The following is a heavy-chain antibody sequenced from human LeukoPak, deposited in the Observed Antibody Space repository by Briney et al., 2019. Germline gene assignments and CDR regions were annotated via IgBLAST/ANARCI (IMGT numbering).Heavy chain of an antibody. CDR2: IIPIFGTA. D-gene: IGHD3-22*01. CDR3: AREAGYYDSSGYYEN. CDR1: GYTFTGYH. V-gene: IGHV1-69*13. J-gene: IGHJ4*02. Sequence: SVKVSCKASGYTFTGYHMHWVRQAPGQGLEWMGGIIPIFGTANYAQKFQGRVTITADESTSTAYMELSSLRSEDTAVYYCAREAGYYDSSGYYENWGQGTLVTVSS.